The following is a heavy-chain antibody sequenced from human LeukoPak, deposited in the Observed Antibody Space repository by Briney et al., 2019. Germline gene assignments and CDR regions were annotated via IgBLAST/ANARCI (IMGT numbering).Heavy chain of an antibody. Sequence: ASVKVSCKASGYTFTGYYMHWVRQAPGRGLEWMGWINPNSGGTNYAQKFQGRVTMTRDTSISTAYMELSRLRSDDTAVYYCARVVVTGTTPFDYWGQGTLVTVSS. CDR3: ARVVVTGTTPFDY. D-gene: IGHD1-1*01. CDR1: GYTFTGYY. J-gene: IGHJ4*02. CDR2: INPNSGGT. V-gene: IGHV1-2*02.